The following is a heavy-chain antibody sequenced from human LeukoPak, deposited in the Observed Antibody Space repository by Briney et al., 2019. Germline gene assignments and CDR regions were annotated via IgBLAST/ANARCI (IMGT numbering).Heavy chain of an antibody. V-gene: IGHV3-30*02. CDR2: IRYDGSNK. Sequence: GGSLRLSCAASGFTFSSYGMHWVRQAPGKGLEWVAFIRYDGSNKYYADSVKGRFTISRDNSKNTLYLQMNSLRAEDTAVYYCAKADTAMAHFDYWGQGTLVTVSS. CDR3: AKADTAMAHFDY. D-gene: IGHD5-18*01. J-gene: IGHJ4*02. CDR1: GFTFSSYG.